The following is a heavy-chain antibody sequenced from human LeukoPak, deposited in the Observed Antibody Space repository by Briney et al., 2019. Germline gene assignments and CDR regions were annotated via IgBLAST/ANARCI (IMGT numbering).Heavy chain of an antibody. CDR2: ISYDGSNK. D-gene: IGHD3/OR15-3a*01. Sequence: GGSLRLSCEASGFTFSSYWMSWVRQAPGKGLEWVAVISYDGSNKYYADSVKGRFTISRDNSKNTLYLQMNSLRAEDTAVYYCAKDGTHAPFDYWGQGTLVTVSS. CDR3: AKDGTHAPFDY. CDR1: GFTFSSYW. V-gene: IGHV3-30*18. J-gene: IGHJ4*02.